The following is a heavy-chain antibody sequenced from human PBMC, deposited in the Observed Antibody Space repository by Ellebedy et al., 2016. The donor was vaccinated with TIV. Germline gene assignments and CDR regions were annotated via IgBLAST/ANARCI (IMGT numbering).Heavy chain of an antibody. Sequence: GESLKISCAASGFPLGNYAMSWVRQAPGKGLEWVSTISGSGDSIYSADYVRGRFTISRDNSKNTLVLHMDSLRAEDTAVYYCATRPLTMIVLAEYFFDYWGQGTLVTVSS. J-gene: IGHJ4*02. CDR2: ISGSGDSI. D-gene: IGHD3-22*01. CDR3: ATRPLTMIVLAEYFFDY. V-gene: IGHV3-23*01. CDR1: GFPLGNYA.